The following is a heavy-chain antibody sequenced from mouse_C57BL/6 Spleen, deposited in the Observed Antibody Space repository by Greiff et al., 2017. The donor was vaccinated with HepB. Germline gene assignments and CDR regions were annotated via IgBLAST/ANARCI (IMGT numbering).Heavy chain of an antibody. V-gene: IGHV5-16*01. Sequence: EVKLMESEGGLVQPGSSMKLSCTASGFTFSDYYMAWVRQVPEKGLEWVANINYDGSSTYYLDSLKSRFIISRDNAKNILYLQMSSLKSEDTATYYCARAGGGYDYDPRFDYWGQGTTLTVSS. CDR1: GFTFSDYY. J-gene: IGHJ2*01. D-gene: IGHD2-4*01. CDR3: ARAGGGYDYDPRFDY. CDR2: INYDGSST.